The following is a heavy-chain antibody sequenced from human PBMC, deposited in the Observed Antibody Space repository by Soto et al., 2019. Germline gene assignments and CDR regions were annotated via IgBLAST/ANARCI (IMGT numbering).Heavy chain of an antibody. CDR1: GYTFTSYG. J-gene: IGHJ4*02. D-gene: IGHD2-15*01. CDR3: ARDPRGYCSGGSCYPGHFDY. Sequence: VQLVKSGAEVKKPGASVKVSCKASGYTFTSYGISWVRQAPGQGLEWLGWISAYNGNTTYAQKLQGRVTMTTDTATSTAYMELRRLRSDDTAVYYCARDPRGYCSGGSCYPGHFDYWGQVTLVTVSS. CDR2: ISAYNGNT. V-gene: IGHV1-18*01.